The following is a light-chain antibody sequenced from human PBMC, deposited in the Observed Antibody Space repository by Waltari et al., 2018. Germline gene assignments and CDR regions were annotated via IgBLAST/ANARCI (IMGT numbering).Light chain of an antibody. CDR2: DVT. V-gene: IGLV2-14*03. CDR3: SSYTSINTLVV. CDR1: TSDVGSYNY. J-gene: IGLJ2*01. Sequence: QSALTQPASVSGSPEQSITISCTGTTSDVGSYNYFSWYQQPPGKAPKLTLYDVTNRPSGVSNRFSGSKSGNTASLTISGLQAEDEADYYCSSYTSINTLVVFGGGTKLTVL.